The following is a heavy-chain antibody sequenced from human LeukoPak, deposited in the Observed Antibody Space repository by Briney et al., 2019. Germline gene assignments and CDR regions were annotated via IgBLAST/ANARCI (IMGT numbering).Heavy chain of an antibody. CDR1: GYSISSGYY. D-gene: IGHD2-15*01. Sequence: SETLSLTCTVSGYSISSGYYWGWIRQPPGKGLEWNGSIYHSGSTYYNPSLKSRVTISVDTSMHQFSLKLSSVTAADTAVYYCARVVASTSIDSWGQGTLVTVSS. CDR2: IYHSGST. CDR3: ARVVASTSIDS. J-gene: IGHJ4*02. V-gene: IGHV4-38-2*02.